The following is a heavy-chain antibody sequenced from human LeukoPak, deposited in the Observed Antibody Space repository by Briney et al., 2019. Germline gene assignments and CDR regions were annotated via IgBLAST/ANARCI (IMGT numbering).Heavy chain of an antibody. CDR1: GFTFSSYS. Sequence: KPGGSLRLSCAASGFTFSSYSMNWVRQAPGKGLEWVSSISSSTSYIYYADSVKGRFTISRDNAKNSLYLQMNSLRAEDTAVYYCARASGSYYYFDYWGQGTLVTVSS. CDR2: ISSSTSYI. D-gene: IGHD3-10*01. CDR3: ARASGSYYYFDY. J-gene: IGHJ4*02. V-gene: IGHV3-21*01.